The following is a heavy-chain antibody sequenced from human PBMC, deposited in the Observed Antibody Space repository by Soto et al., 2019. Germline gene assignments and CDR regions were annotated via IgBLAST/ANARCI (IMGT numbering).Heavy chain of an antibody. CDR3: ARTSRFDY. J-gene: IGHJ4*02. V-gene: IGHV4-34*01. CDR2: INHSGST. CDR1: GGSFSDYY. Sequence: QVLLQQWGAGLLKPSETLSLTCAVYGGSFSDYYWSWIRQPPGKGLEWIGEINHSGSTNYNPSLKSRVTISVDTSKNQFSLKLSSVTAADTAVYYCARTSRFDYWGQGTLVTVSS. D-gene: IGHD6-6*01.